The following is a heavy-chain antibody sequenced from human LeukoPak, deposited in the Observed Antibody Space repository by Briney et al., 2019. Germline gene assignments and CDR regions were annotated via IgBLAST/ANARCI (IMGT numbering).Heavy chain of an antibody. CDR3: VRGTGY. Sequence: GGSLRLSCSVSGFTFSTYVMHWVRQAPGKGLEYVSAISSNGDNTYYADSVKGRFTISGDNSKNTLYLQMSSLRADDTAVYYCVRGTGYWGQGTLVTVSS. CDR1: GFTFSTYV. CDR2: ISSNGDNT. J-gene: IGHJ4*02. V-gene: IGHV3-64D*06.